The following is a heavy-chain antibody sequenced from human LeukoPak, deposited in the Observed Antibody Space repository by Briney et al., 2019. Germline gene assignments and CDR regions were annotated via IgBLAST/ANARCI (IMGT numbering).Heavy chain of an antibody. CDR3: ARSGYYYDSSGRNWFDP. D-gene: IGHD3-22*01. Sequence: SETLSLTCTVSGGSISSYYWSWIRQPPGKGLEWIGYIHYTGTTNYNPSLKSRVIISIDTSTNQFYLKLNSVTAADTAVYYCARSGYYYDSSGRNWFDPWGQGTLVTVSS. CDR2: IHYTGTT. CDR1: GGSISSYY. V-gene: IGHV4-59*01. J-gene: IGHJ5*02.